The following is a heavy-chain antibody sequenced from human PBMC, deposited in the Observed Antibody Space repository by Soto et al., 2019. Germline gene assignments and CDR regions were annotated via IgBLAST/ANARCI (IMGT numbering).Heavy chain of an antibody. D-gene: IGHD3-22*01. CDR2: ISYEGSYK. CDR1: GLTFRRFA. V-gene: IGHV3-30-3*01. J-gene: IGHJ6*02. Sequence: PGGSLRLSCAASGLTFRRFAMHWVRQAPGKGLEWVAVISYEGSYKEYADSVKGRFTISRDNSLNTVYLQIDSPRGEDRAVYYFAKETRDYRYDSQYGMDVWGPGTMLNASS. CDR3: AKETRDYRYDSQYGMDV.